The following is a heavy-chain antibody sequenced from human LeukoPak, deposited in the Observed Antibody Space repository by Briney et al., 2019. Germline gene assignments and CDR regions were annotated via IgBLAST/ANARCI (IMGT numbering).Heavy chain of an antibody. CDR1: GFTFSTYW. CDR2: IYSGGST. D-gene: IGHD1-26*01. V-gene: IGHV3-66*01. J-gene: IGHJ3*02. CDR3: ARIVAGGAFDI. Sequence: GESLRLSCAASGFTFSTYWMSWVRQAPGKGLEWVSVIYSGGSTYHADSVKGRFTISRDNFKNTLYLQMNSLRDEDTAVYYCARIVAGGAFDIWGQGTMVTVSS.